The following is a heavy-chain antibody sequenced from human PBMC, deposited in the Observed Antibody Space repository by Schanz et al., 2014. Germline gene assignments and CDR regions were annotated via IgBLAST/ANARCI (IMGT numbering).Heavy chain of an antibody. CDR1: GGTFSSYT. Sequence: QVQLVQSGAEVKKPGSSVKVSCKLSGGTFSSYTISWMRQAPGQGLEWMGKIIPVLNIATYAQRFQGRVSITADTSASTAYMELTSLRSEDTAVYFCARDLTVDTGYVVHYYYYGMDVWGQGTLVTVSS. V-gene: IGHV1-69*09. D-gene: IGHD5-12*01. J-gene: IGHJ6*02. CDR2: IIPVLNIA. CDR3: ARDLTVDTGYVVHYYYYGMDV.